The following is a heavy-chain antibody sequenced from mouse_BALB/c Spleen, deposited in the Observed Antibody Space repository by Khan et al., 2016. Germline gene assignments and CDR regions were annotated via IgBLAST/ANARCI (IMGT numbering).Heavy chain of an antibody. CDR1: GYSITSDYA. CDR2: ISYSGST. CDR3: ARSSTWDGFAY. J-gene: IGHJ3*01. D-gene: IGHD4-1*01. V-gene: IGHV3-2*02. Sequence: EVQLQESGPGLVKPSQSLSLTCSVPGYSITSDYAWNWIRQFPGNKLEWMGFISYSGSTSYNPSLKSRISITRDTSKNQFFLHLISVTTEDTGTYYCARSSTWDGFAYWGQGTLVTVSA.